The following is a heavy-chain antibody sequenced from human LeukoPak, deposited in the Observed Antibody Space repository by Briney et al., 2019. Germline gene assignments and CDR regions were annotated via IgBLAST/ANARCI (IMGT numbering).Heavy chain of an antibody. CDR1: GGSISSGDFY. CDR3: ARTVYGSSLEYYFDY. Sequence: SETLPLTCTVSGGSISSGDFYWSWIRQPPGKGLEWIGYIYYSGSTYYNPSLKSRLTISVDTSKNQFSLKLSSVTAADTAVYYCARTVYGSSLEYYFDYWGQGTLVTVSS. J-gene: IGHJ4*02. V-gene: IGHV4-30-4*01. D-gene: IGHD4-17*01. CDR2: IYYSGST.